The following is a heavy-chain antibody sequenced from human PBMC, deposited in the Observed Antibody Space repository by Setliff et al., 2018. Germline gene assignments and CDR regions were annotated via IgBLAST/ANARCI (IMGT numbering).Heavy chain of an antibody. CDR1: GGSISSSSYY. CDR2: IYYSGST. V-gene: IGHV4-39*01. CDR3: ARLSYYGSGSYYDFDS. Sequence: SETLSLTCTVSGGSISSSSYYWGWIRQPPGKGLEWIGSIYYSGSTYYNPSLKSRVTISVDTSKNQFSLKLSSVTAADTAVYYCARLSYYGSGSYYDFDSWGQGTLVTVSS. D-gene: IGHD3-10*01. J-gene: IGHJ4*02.